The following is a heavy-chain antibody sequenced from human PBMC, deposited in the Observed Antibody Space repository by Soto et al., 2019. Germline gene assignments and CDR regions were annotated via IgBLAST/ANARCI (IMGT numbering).Heavy chain of an antibody. D-gene: IGHD3-16*02. CDR2: ISGSGGST. Sequence: GESLKISCAASGFTFSSYAMSWVRQAPGKGLEWVSAISGSGGSTYYADSVKGRFTISRDNSKNTLYLQMNSLRAEDTAVYYCAFQMITFGGVIDQTDAFDIWGQGTMVTVSS. V-gene: IGHV3-23*01. CDR1: GFTFSSYA. CDR3: AFQMITFGGVIDQTDAFDI. J-gene: IGHJ3*02.